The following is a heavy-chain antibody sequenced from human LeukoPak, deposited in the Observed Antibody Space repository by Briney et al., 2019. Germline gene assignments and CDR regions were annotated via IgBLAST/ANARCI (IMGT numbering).Heavy chain of an antibody. J-gene: IGHJ4*02. CDR1: GFTFSSYA. V-gene: IGHV3-23*01. D-gene: IGHD1-26*01. CDR2: ISGSGGST. CDR3: ARAWELLYYFDY. Sequence: GGSLRLSCAASGFTFSSYAMGWVRQAPGKGLEWVSAISGSGGSTYYADSVKGRFTISRDNSKNTLYLQMNSLRAEDTAVYYCARAWELLYYFDYWGQGTLVTVSS.